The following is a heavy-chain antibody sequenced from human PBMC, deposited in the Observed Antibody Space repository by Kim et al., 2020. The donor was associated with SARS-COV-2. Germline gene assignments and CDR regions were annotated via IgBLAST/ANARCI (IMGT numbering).Heavy chain of an antibody. CDR1: GDSVTTYY. V-gene: IGHV4-4*07. Sequence: SETLSLTCSVSGDSVTTYYWMWLRQPAGKGLEWIGRTSTNGNTNYNPSLESLVTMSLDTSRNSFSLSLTSVTAPATAVYFFARSPFRSSFYSWC. D-gene: IGHD6-19*01. CDR3: ARSPFRSSFYS. CDR2: TSTNGNT. J-gene: IGHJ5*01.